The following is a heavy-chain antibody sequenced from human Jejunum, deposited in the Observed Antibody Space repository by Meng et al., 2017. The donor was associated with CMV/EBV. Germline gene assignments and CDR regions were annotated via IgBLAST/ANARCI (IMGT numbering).Heavy chain of an antibody. CDR2: TSAYNGNT. V-gene: IGHV1-18*01. Sequence: FSFTDNGVSWVRQAPGQGLEWMGWTSAYNGNTDYAQKFLDRVTMTTDTTTNTAYMELRSLRSDDTAVYYCARVGSTGWFRAYYFDSWGQGTLVTVSS. CDR1: FSFTDNG. D-gene: IGHD6-19*01. CDR3: ARVGSTGWFRAYYFDS. J-gene: IGHJ4*02.